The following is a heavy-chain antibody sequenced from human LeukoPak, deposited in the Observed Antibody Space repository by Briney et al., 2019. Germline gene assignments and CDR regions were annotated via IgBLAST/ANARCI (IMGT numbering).Heavy chain of an antibody. CDR3: TTDLVVRGVIITSGPAWVDY. Sequence: GGSLRLSCAASGFTFSNAWMSWVRQAPGKGLEWVGRIKSKTDGGTTDYAAPVKGRFTISRDDSKNTLYLQMNSLKTEDTAVYYCTTDLVVRGVIITSGPAWVDYWGQGTLVTVSS. CDR2: IKSKTDGGTT. V-gene: IGHV3-15*01. CDR1: GFTFSNAW. D-gene: IGHD3-10*01. J-gene: IGHJ4*02.